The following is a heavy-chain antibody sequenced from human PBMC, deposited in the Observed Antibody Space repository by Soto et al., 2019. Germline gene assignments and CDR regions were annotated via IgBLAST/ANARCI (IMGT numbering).Heavy chain of an antibody. CDR2: INHSGST. CDR1: GGSFSGYY. V-gene: IGHV4-34*01. Sequence: TSETLSLTCAVYGGSFSGYYWSWIRQPPGKGLEWIGEINHSGSTNYNPSLKSRVTISVDTSNNQLSLQLNSVTPDDTAVYYCARLIGNSWLDSWGQGTLVTVSS. J-gene: IGHJ5*01. CDR3: ARLIGNSWLDS. D-gene: IGHD2-8*01.